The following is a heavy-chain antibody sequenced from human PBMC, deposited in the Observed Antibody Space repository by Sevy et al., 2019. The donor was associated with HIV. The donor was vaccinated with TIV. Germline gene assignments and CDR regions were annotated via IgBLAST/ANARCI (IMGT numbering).Heavy chain of an antibody. V-gene: IGHV3-11*01. J-gene: IGHJ6*02. CDR2: ISSSGSTI. CDR1: GFTFSDYY. Sequence: GGSLRLSCAASGFTFSDYYMSWIRQAPGKGLEWVSYISSSGSTIYYADSVKGRFTISRDNAKNSLYLQMNSLRAEDTAVYYCARWWGSSSSAYYYYYGMDVWGQGTTVTVSS. CDR3: ARWWGSSSSAYYYYYGMDV. D-gene: IGHD6-6*01.